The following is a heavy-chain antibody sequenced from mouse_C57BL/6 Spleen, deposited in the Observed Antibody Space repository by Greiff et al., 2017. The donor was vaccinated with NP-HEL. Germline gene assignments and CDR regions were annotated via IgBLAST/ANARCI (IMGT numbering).Heavy chain of an antibody. J-gene: IGHJ2*01. Sequence: QVQLQQPGAELVKPGASVKLSCKASGYTFTSYWMHWVKQRPGQGLEWIGMIHPNSGSTNYNEKFKSKATLTVDKSSSTAYMQLSSLTSEDSAVXYCARDYGSSDRPYFDYWGQGTTLTVSS. CDR2: IHPNSGST. CDR3: ARDYGSSDRPYFDY. V-gene: IGHV1-64*01. CDR1: GYTFTSYW. D-gene: IGHD1-1*01.